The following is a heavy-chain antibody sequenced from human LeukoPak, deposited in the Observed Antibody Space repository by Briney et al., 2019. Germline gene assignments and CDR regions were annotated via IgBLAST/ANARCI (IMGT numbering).Heavy chain of an antibody. Sequence: PSETLSLTCTVSGGSISSYYWSWIRQPAGKGLEWIGRIYASGTTDYNPSLKSRVTISRDMSKNHFSLNLSSVTAADTAIYYCARDRPGTYFDYWGQGTLVTVSS. J-gene: IGHJ4*02. CDR1: GGSISSYY. D-gene: IGHD1-26*01. CDR2: IYASGTT. CDR3: ARDRPGTYFDY. V-gene: IGHV4-4*07.